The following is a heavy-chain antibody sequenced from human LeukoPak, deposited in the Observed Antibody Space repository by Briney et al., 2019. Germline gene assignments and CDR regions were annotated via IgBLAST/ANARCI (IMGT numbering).Heavy chain of an antibody. CDR1: GFSLSSNS. CDR2: ISSDSGYI. V-gene: IGHV3-21*04. D-gene: IGHD3-22*01. CDR3: AKSPRSLYDSSGYYPSYFDY. Sequence: GGSLRLSCAASGFSLSSNSMNWVRQAPGKGLEWVSSISSDSGYIYYADSVKGRFTISRDNAENSLYLQMNSLRAEDTAVYYCAKSPRSLYDSSGYYPSYFDYWGQGTLVTVSS. J-gene: IGHJ4*02.